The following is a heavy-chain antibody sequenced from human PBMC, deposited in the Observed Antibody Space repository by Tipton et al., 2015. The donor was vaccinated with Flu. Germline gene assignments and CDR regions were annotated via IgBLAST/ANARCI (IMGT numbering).Heavy chain of an antibody. J-gene: IGHJ4*02. CDR2: ISSSSSYI. CDR3: ARKNDFWSFDY. V-gene: IGHV3-21*01. CDR1: GFTFSSYT. Sequence: GSLRLSCAASGFTFSSYTMNWVRQAPGKGLEWVSSISSSSSYIYYADSVKGRFTISRDNAKNSLYLQMNSLRAEDTAVYYCARKNDFWSFDYWGQGTLVTVSS. D-gene: IGHD3-3*01.